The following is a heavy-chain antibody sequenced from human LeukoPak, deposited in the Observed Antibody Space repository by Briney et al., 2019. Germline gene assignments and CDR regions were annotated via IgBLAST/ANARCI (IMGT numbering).Heavy chain of an antibody. CDR2: ISWNSGSI. CDR1: GFTFDDYA. J-gene: IGHJ4*02. Sequence: PGRSLRLSCAASGFTFDDYAMHWVRQAPGKGLEWVSGISWNSGSIGYADSVKGRFTISRDNAKNSLFLQMNSLRAEDTAVYYCARTYYFDYWGQGTLVTVSS. D-gene: IGHD1-7*01. V-gene: IGHV3-9*01. CDR3: ARTYYFDY.